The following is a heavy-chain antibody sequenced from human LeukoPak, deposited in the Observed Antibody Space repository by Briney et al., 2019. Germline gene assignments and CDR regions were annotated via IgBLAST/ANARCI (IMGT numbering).Heavy chain of an antibody. CDR2: IKQDGSEK. CDR1: GFTFSSYW. V-gene: IGHV3-7*01. J-gene: IGHJ4*02. D-gene: IGHD6-13*01. Sequence: GGSLRLSCAASGFTFSSYWMSWVRQAPGKGLEWVANIKQDGSEKYYVDSVKGRFTISRDNAKNSLYLQMNSLRAEDTAVYYCARGSSLLHPYYFDYWGQGTLVTVSS. CDR3: ARGSSLLHPYYFDY.